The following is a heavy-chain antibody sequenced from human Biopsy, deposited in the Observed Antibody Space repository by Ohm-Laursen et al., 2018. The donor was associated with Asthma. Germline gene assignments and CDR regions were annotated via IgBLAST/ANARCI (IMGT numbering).Heavy chain of an antibody. CDR2: IYYSGRT. Sequence: SDTLSLTWIVSGDAMSTSGSYWGWIRQSPGKGLEWIGSIYYSGRTYYNPSLESRVTISADTSKNHFSLKVTSETAADTAVYYCARAVSSSSYWYFDLWGRGDLVTVSS. CDR3: ARAVSSSSYWYFDL. V-gene: IGHV4-39*02. D-gene: IGHD6-6*01. CDR1: GDAMSTSGSY. J-gene: IGHJ2*01.